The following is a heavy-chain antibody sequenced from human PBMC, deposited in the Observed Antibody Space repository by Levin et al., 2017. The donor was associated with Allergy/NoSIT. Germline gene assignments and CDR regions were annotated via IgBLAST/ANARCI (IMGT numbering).Heavy chain of an antibody. J-gene: IGHJ4*02. CDR1: GFPFSSYA. Sequence: GESLKISCAASGFPFSSYAMSWVRQAPGKGLEWVSAISGSGSSTYYADSVKGRFTISRDNSKNTLYLQMNSLRAEDTAVYYWAKEGGNRGYTYGYPYYYFDYWGQGTLVTVSS. D-gene: IGHD5-18*01. CDR2: ISGSGSST. CDR3: AKEGGNRGYTYGYPYYYFDY. V-gene: IGHV3-23*01.